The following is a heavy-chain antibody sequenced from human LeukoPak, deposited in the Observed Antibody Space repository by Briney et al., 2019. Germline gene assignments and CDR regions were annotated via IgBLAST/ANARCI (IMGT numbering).Heavy chain of an antibody. D-gene: IGHD3-22*01. CDR3: ARGVSHNYYDSSGYPTGIAFDI. Sequence: SVKVSCKASGGTFISYAISWVRQAPGQGLEWMGRIIPIFGTANYAQKFQGRVTITTDESTSTAYMELSSLRSEDTAVYYCARGVSHNYYDSSGYPTGIAFDIWGQGTMVTVSS. V-gene: IGHV1-69*05. CDR1: GGTFISYA. CDR2: IIPIFGTA. J-gene: IGHJ3*02.